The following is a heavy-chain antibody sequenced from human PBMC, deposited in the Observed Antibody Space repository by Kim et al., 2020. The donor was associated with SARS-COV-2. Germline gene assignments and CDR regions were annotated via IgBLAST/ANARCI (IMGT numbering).Heavy chain of an antibody. Sequence: SETLSLTCTVSGGSISSSSYYWGWIRQPPGKGLEWIGSIYYSGSTYYNPSLKSRVTISVDTSKNQFSLKLSSVTAADTAVYYCVHLWFGEPNWFDPWGQGTLVTVSS. D-gene: IGHD3-10*01. CDR3: VHLWFGEPNWFDP. V-gene: IGHV4-39*01. J-gene: IGHJ5*02. CDR1: GGSISSSSYY. CDR2: IYYSGST.